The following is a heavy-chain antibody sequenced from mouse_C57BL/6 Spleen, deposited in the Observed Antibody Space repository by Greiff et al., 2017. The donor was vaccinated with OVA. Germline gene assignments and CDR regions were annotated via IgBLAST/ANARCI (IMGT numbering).Heavy chain of an antibody. V-gene: IGHV2-2*01. CDR1: GFSLTSYG. CDR2: IWSGGST. Sequence: QVQLKQSGPGLVQPSQSLSITCTVSGFSLTSYGVHWVRQSPGKGLEWLGVIWSGGSTDYNAAFISRLSISKDNSKSQVFFKMNSLQADDTAIYYCARNPLYYYGSSSYYYAMDYWGQGTSVTVSS. D-gene: IGHD1-1*01. CDR3: ARNPLYYYGSSSYYYAMDY. J-gene: IGHJ4*01.